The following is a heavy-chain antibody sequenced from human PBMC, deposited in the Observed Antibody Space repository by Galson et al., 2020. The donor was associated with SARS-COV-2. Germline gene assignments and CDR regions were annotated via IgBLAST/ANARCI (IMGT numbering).Heavy chain of an antibody. D-gene: IGHD6-13*01. V-gene: IGHV4-30-4*01. CDR3: ARDPTRGIQVVGGVSVYGMDV. J-gene: IGHJ6*02. CDR1: GGSISSGDYY. CDR2: IYYSGST. Sequence: PSETLSLTCTVSGGSISSGDYYWSWIRQPPGKGLEWIGYIYYSGSTYYNPSLKSRVTISVDTSKNQFSLKLSSVTAADTAVYYCARDPTRGIQVVGGVSVYGMDVWGQGTTVTVSS.